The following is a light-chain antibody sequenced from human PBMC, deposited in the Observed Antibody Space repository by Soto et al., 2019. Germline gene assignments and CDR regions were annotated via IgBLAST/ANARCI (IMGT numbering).Light chain of an antibody. Sequence: EILMTQSPATLSVSPGDRATLSCRASQCVSSSYLAWYQQKPGQAPRLLIHDASNRATGIPARFSGSGSGTDFTLTISNLEPEDFAVYYCQQRSNWPQWTFGRGTKVDIK. V-gene: IGKV3D-20*02. J-gene: IGKJ1*01. CDR3: QQRSNWPQWT. CDR2: DAS. CDR1: QCVSSSY.